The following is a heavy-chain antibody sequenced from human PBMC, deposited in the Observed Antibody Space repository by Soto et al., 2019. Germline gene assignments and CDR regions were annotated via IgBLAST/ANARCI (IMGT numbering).Heavy chain of an antibody. CDR1: GGSFSGYY. J-gene: IGHJ5*02. D-gene: IGHD4-17*01. CDR2: INHSGSN. Sequence: QVQLQQWGAGLLKPSETLSLTCAVYGGSFSGYYWSWIRQPPGKGLEWIGEINHSGSNNYNLYLTIRLTKSVDTSTNQFCLKLSSVTDAETTVYYCARMPLRSWFDPWRQGTLVTVSS. V-gene: IGHV4-34*01. CDR3: ARMPLRSWFDP.